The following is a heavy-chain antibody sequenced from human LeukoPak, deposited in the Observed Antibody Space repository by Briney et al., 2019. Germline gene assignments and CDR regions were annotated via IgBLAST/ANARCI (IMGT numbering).Heavy chain of an antibody. CDR1: GFTFSSYA. J-gene: IGHJ6*03. CDR2: INGSGGRI. Sequence: GGSLRLSCAASGFTFSSYAMSWVRQAPGKGLEWVSAINGSGGRIYYADSVKGRFTISRDNSKSTLYLQMNSLRAEDTAVYYCAKNGDRGAYCSGGTCYPFYYYYIDVWGKGTTVTISS. CDR3: AKNGDRGAYCSGGTCYPFYYYYIDV. V-gene: IGHV3-23*01. D-gene: IGHD2-15*01.